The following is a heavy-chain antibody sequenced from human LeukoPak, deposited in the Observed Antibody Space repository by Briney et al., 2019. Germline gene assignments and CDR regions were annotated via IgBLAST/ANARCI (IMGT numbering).Heavy chain of an antibody. CDR2: IIPIFGTA. J-gene: IGHJ6*03. V-gene: IGHV1-69*05. D-gene: IGHD3-10*01. CDR1: GGTFSSYA. CDR3: ASSTYYYGSGSYYTPLIYYYYYYMAV. Sequence: SVKVSCKASGGTFSSYAISWVRQAPGQGLEWMGGIIPIFGTANYAQKFQGRVTITTDESTSTAYMELSSLRSEDTAVYYCASSTYYYGSGSYYTPLIYYYYYYMAVWGKGTTVTVSS.